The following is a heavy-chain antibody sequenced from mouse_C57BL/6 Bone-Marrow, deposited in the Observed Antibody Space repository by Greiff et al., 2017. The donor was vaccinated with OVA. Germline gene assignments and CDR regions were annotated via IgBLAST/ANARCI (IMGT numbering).Heavy chain of an antibody. D-gene: IGHD2-4*01. CDR3: TSYEYGAMDY. CDR2: ISSGGDYI. Sequence: EVMLVESGEGLVKPGGSLKLSCAASGFTFSSYAMSWVRQPPEKRLEWVAYISSGGDYIYYADTVKGRFTISRDNARNTLYLQMSSLKSEDTAKYYCTSYEYGAMDYWGQGTSVTVSS. J-gene: IGHJ4*01. V-gene: IGHV5-9-1*02. CDR1: GFTFSSYA.